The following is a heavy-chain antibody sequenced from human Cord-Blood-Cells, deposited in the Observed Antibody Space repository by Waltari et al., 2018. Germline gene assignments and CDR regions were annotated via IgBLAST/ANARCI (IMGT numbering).Heavy chain of an antibody. D-gene: IGHD5-18*01. CDR3: ARVSSSWIPGWFDP. V-gene: IGHV1-2*02. Sequence: QVQLVQSGAEVKMPGASVKVSCTASGYTFTGYYMHWVRQAPGQGLEWMGWINPNSGGTNYAQKFQGRVTMTRDTSISTAYMELSRLRSDDTAVYYCARVSSSWIPGWFDPWGQGTLVTVSS. CDR1: GYTFTGYY. CDR2: INPNSGGT. J-gene: IGHJ5*02.